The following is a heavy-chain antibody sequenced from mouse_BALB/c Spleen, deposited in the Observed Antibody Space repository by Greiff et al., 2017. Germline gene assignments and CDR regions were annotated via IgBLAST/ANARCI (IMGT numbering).Heavy chain of an antibody. Sequence: QVQLQQSGAELVRPGSSVKISCKASGYAFSSYWMNWVKQRPGQGLEWIGQIYPGDGDTNYNGKFKGKATLTADKSSSTAYMQLSSLTSEDSAVYFCARARGTPYAMDYWGQGTSVTVSS. CDR2: IYPGDGDT. D-gene: IGHD2-14*01. CDR1: GYAFSSYW. V-gene: IGHV1-80*01. CDR3: ARARGTPYAMDY. J-gene: IGHJ4*01.